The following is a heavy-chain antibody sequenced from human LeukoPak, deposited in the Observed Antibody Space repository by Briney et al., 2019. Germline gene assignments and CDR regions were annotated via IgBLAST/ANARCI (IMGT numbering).Heavy chain of an antibody. Sequence: SETLSLTCAVYGGSFSGYYWSWIRQPPAKGLEWIGEINHSGSTNYNPSLKSRVTISVDTSKNQFSLKLSSVTAADTAVYYCARYEGWNDWSTEYNWFDPWGQGTLVTVSS. CDR1: GGSFSGYY. CDR2: INHSGST. CDR3: ARYEGWNDWSTEYNWFDP. V-gene: IGHV4-34*01. J-gene: IGHJ5*02. D-gene: IGHD1-1*01.